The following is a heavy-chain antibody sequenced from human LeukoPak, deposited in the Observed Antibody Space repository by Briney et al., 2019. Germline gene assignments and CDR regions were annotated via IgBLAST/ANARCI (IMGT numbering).Heavy chain of an antibody. Sequence: SETLSLTCAVYGGSFSGYYWSWIRQPPGKGLEWIGEINHSGSTNYNPSLKSRVTISVDTSKNQFSLKLSSVTAADTAVYYCARGSLRYFDWLFDYWGQGTLATVSS. CDR1: GGSFSGYY. CDR3: ARGSLRYFDWLFDY. CDR2: INHSGST. D-gene: IGHD3-9*01. J-gene: IGHJ4*02. V-gene: IGHV4-34*01.